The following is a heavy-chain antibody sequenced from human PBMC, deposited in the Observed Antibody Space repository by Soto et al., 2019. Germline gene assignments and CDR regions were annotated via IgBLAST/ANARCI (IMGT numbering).Heavy chain of an antibody. D-gene: IGHD1-20*01. V-gene: IGHV3-15*01. CDR1: GFRFSNAW. CDR2: IKSKTDDGTT. Sequence: EVQLVESGGGLVQPGGSLRLSCPASGFRFSNAWMTWVRQAPGKGLEWVGRIKSKTDDGTTDYAAPVKGRFSISRDDSKNTLYLQMNSLKTEDTAVYYCTTNNWNDYWGQGTLVTVSS. CDR3: TTNNWNDY. J-gene: IGHJ4*02.